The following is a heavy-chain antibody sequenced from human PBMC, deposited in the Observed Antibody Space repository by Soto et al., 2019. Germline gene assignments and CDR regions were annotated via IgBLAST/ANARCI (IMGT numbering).Heavy chain of an antibody. CDR2: IYYRGST. J-gene: IGHJ4*02. D-gene: IGHD6-19*01. Sequence: QVQLQESGPGLVKPSQTLSLTCTVSGGSISSGGYYWSWIRQHPGKGLEWIGYIYYRGSTYYNSSLTSRVTISVDTSKNQFSLKLSSVTAADTAVYYCARPTYSSGWYFVYWGQGTLVTVSS. CDR3: ARPTYSSGWYFVY. V-gene: IGHV4-31*03. CDR1: GGSISSGGYY.